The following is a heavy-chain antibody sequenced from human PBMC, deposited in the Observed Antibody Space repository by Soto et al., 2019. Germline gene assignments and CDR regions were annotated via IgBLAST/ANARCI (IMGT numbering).Heavy chain of an antibody. J-gene: IGHJ4*02. CDR3: ARDGDGYNN. V-gene: IGHV4-59*01. D-gene: IGHD5-12*01. CDR1: DGYIGSYY. Sequence: SETKSHTNTASDGYIGSYYGSWIRQNQGKGLEWIGYIYYSGSTNYNPSLKSRVTISVGTSKNQFSLKLTSVTAADPAVYYCARDGDGYNNWGQGTLVTVSS. CDR2: IYYSGST.